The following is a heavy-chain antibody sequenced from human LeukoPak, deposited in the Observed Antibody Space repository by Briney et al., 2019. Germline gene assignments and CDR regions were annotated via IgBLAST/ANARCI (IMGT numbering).Heavy chain of an antibody. Sequence: ASVKVSCKASGYTFTSYYMHWVRQAPGQGLEWMGIINPSGGSTSYAQKFQGRVTMTRDTSTSTVYMELSSLRSEDTAVYYCARDLRTIAVSSGTIGYWGQGTLVTVYS. J-gene: IGHJ4*02. V-gene: IGHV1-46*01. CDR1: GYTFTSYY. D-gene: IGHD2-15*01. CDR2: INPSGGST. CDR3: ARDLRTIAVSSGTIGY.